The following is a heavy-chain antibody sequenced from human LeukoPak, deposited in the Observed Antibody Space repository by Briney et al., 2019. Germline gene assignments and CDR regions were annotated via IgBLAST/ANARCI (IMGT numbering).Heavy chain of an antibody. D-gene: IGHD1-26*01. J-gene: IGHJ5*02. CDR2: INYSGST. V-gene: IGHV4-39*01. CDR3: ARHSVGLYAFDP. CDR1: GGSIGSSIYY. Sequence: SETLSLTCSVSGGSIGSSIYYWGWIRQPPGKGLAWIGSINYSGSTYYNPSLKSRVTISVDTSKNQFSLKLSSVTAADTALYYCARHSVGLYAFDPWGQGTLVTVSS.